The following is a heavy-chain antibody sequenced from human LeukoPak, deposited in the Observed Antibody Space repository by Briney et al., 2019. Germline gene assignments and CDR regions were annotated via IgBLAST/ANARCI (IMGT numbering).Heavy chain of an antibody. CDR3: AKDLIAVAGTSAFDI. J-gene: IGHJ3*02. Sequence: PGGSLRLSCAVSGFTVSSNYMSWVRQAPGKGLEWVSAISGSGGSTYYADSVKGRFTISRDNSKNTLYLQMNSLRAEDTAVYYCAKDLIAVAGTSAFDIWGQGTMVTVSS. CDR1: GFTVSSNY. D-gene: IGHD6-19*01. V-gene: IGHV3-23*01. CDR2: ISGSGGST.